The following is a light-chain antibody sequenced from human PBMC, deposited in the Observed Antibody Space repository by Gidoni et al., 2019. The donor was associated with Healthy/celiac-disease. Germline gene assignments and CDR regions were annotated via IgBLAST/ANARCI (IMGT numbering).Light chain of an antibody. CDR2: AAS. CDR1: QSISSY. Sequence: DIQMTQSPSSLPASVGDRVTITCRASQSISSYLNWYQQKPGKAPKLLIYAASSLQSGVPSRFSGSGSGTDFTLTISSLQPEDFATYYCQQCNSTPRTFGQGTKVEIK. V-gene: IGKV1-39*01. CDR3: QQCNSTPRT. J-gene: IGKJ1*01.